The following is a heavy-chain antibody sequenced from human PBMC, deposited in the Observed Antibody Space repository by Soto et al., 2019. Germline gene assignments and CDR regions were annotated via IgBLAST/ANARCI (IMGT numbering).Heavy chain of an antibody. Sequence: GGSLRLSCAASGFTLNNYDMHWVRQAPGKGLEWVAIIWYDESNKFYADSVKGRFTISRDNSKNTLYLQMNSLRAEDTAVYYCGRDTNFFASGSGVDYWGQGTLVTVSS. J-gene: IGHJ4*02. CDR3: GRDTNFFASGSGVDY. V-gene: IGHV3-33*01. D-gene: IGHD3-10*01. CDR2: IWYDESNK. CDR1: GFTLNNYD.